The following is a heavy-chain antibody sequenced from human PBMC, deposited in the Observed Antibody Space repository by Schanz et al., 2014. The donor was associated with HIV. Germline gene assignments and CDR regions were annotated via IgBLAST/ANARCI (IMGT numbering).Heavy chain of an antibody. J-gene: IGHJ4*02. CDR1: GFTFRSYG. V-gene: IGHV3-33*08. CDR3: VRGRYFDWLLPY. D-gene: IGHD3-9*01. CDR2: MSYDGRNE. Sequence: QVQLVESGGGVVQPGRSLRLSCAASGFTFRSYGMHWVRQAPGKGLECVASMSYDGRNEHYVDSVKGRFTISRDNAKNTLYLQMNSLRAEDTSVYHCVRGRYFDWLLPYWGQGTLVTVSS.